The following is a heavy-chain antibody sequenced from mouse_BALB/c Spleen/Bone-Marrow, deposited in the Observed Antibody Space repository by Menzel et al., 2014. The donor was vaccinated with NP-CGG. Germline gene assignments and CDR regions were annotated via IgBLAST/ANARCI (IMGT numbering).Heavy chain of an antibody. D-gene: IGHD2-4*01. J-gene: IGHJ1*01. CDR3: ARIYYDSHWYFDV. CDR2: ISYSGST. Sequence: EVMLVESGPSLVKPSQTLSLTCSVTGDSIXSGYWNWIRKFPGNKLEYMGYISYSGSTYYNPSLKSRISITRDTSKNQYYLQLNSVTTEDTATYYCARIYYDSHWYFDVWGAGTTVTVSS. V-gene: IGHV3-8*02. CDR1: GDSIXSGY.